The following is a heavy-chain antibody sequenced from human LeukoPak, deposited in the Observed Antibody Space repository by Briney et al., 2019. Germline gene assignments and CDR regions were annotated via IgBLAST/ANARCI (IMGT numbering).Heavy chain of an antibody. J-gene: IGHJ5*02. Sequence: SETLSLTCTVSGVSISSSSYYWGWIRQPPGKGLEWIGSIYYSGSTYYNPSLKSRVTISVDTSKNQFSLKLSSVTAADTAVYYCASHNYDSSGYYLTWGQGTLVTVSS. D-gene: IGHD3-22*01. V-gene: IGHV4-39*01. CDR3: ASHNYDSSGYYLT. CDR2: IYYSGST. CDR1: GVSISSSSYY.